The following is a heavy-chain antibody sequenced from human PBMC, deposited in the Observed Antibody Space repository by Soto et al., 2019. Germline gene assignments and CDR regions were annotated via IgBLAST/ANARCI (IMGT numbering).Heavy chain of an antibody. Sequence: HPGGSLRLSCAASGFTFSSYAMHWVRQAPGKGLEWVAVISYDGSNKYYADSVKGRFTISRDNSKNTLYLQMNSLRAEDTAVYYCARDPGIAAAGEITYFDYWGQGTLVTVSS. V-gene: IGHV3-30-3*01. CDR2: ISYDGSNK. CDR1: GFTFSSYA. CDR3: ARDPGIAAAGEITYFDY. D-gene: IGHD6-13*01. J-gene: IGHJ4*02.